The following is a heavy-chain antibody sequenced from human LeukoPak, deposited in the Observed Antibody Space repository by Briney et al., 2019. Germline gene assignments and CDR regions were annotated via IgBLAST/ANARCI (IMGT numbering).Heavy chain of an antibody. CDR2: IYPGDSDT. CDR1: GYNFAEYW. J-gene: IGHJ4*02. D-gene: IGHD5-12*01. V-gene: IGHV5-51*01. Sequence: GESLKISCKGSGYNFAEYWIAWVRQMPGKSREGMGIIYPGDSDTRYNPSVQGQVTISADKSISTAYLQWNSLKASDSAMYYCARRDTGYYYFDSWGQGVLVSVSS. CDR3: ARRDTGYYYFDS.